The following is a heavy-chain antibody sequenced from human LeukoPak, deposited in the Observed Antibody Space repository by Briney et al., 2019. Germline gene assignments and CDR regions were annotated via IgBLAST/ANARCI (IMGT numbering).Heavy chain of an antibody. V-gene: IGHV4-39*07. CDR3: ARVLRYFDWLPNFDY. J-gene: IGHJ4*02. CDR1: GGSISSSSYY. D-gene: IGHD3-9*01. CDR2: IYYSGST. Sequence: SETLSLTCAVSGGSISSSSYYWDWIRQPPGKGLEWIASIYYSGSTYYNPSLKSRVTISVDTSKNQFSLKLSSVTAADTAVYYCARVLRYFDWLPNFDYWGQGTLVTVSS.